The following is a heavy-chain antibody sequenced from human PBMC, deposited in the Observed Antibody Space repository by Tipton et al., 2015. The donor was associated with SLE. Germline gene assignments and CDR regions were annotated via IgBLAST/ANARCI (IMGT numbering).Heavy chain of an antibody. Sequence: SLRLSCAASGFTFSSYSMNWVRQAPGKGLEWVSSISSSSSYIYYADPVKGRFTISRDNAKNSLYLQMNSLRAEDTAVYYCARDGEGGATPFDYWGQGTLVTVSS. CDR2: ISSSSSYI. D-gene: IGHD1-26*01. V-gene: IGHV3-21*03. CDR1: GFTFSSYS. J-gene: IGHJ4*02. CDR3: ARDGEGGATPFDY.